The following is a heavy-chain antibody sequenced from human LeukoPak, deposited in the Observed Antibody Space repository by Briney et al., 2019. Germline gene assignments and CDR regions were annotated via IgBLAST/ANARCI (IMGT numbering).Heavy chain of an antibody. J-gene: IGHJ6*03. CDR2: ISAYNGNT. CDR1: GYTFTSYY. V-gene: IGHV1-18*04. Sequence: ASVKVSCKASGYTFTSYYMHWVRQAPGQELEWMGWISAYNGNTKYTQKLQGRVTMTTDTSTSTAYMELRSLRSDDTAVYYCAKDPRHRLVWFGEETHFYYMDVWGKGTTVTISS. CDR3: AKDPRHRLVWFGEETHFYYMDV. D-gene: IGHD3-10*01.